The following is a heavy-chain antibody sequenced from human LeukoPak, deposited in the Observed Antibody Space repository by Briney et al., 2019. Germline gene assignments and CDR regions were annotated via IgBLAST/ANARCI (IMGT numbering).Heavy chain of an antibody. D-gene: IGHD3-9*01. CDR2: YYYGGST. CDR3: ARYDIVTGSYDAFDI. Sequence: SDTLSLTCTVSGPSISSYYGSWIRQPPGKGLEWIGYYYYGGSTKYNPSLNRRVTISLDTPKNQFSLKLSPVTAADTAMYFCARYDIVTGSYDAFDIWGRGTMVTVSS. CDR1: GPSISSYY. J-gene: IGHJ3*02. V-gene: IGHV4-59*08.